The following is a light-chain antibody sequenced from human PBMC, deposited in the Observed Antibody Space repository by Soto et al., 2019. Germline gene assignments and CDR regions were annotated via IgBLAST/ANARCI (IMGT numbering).Light chain of an antibody. V-gene: IGKV1-5*01. J-gene: IGKJ1*01. Sequence: DIQMTQSPSTLSASVGDRVTITCRASQSISSWLAWYQQKPGKAPKLLIYDASSLESGVPSRFSGSASGTEFTLAISSLQPDDFAAYYCQQYNRYPGTFGQGTKVEIK. CDR1: QSISSW. CDR3: QQYNRYPGT. CDR2: DAS.